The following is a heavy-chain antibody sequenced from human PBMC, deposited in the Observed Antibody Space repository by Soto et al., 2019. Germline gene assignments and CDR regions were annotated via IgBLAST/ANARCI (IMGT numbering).Heavy chain of an antibody. CDR2: ISYDGSNK. D-gene: IGHD4-17*01. J-gene: IGHJ6*02. CDR1: GFTFSSYA. CDR3: ARDYGDYVLGGSVSYSYYYGMDV. V-gene: IGHV3-30-3*01. Sequence: PGESLKISCAASGFTFSSYAMHWVRQAPGKGLEWVAVISYDGSNKYYADSVKGRFTISRDNSKNTLYLQMNSLRAEDTAVYYCARDYGDYVLGGSVSYSYYYGMDVWGQGTTVTVSS.